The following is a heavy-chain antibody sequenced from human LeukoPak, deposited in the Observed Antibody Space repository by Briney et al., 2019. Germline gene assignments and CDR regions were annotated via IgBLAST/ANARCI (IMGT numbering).Heavy chain of an antibody. CDR1: GYSISSGHY. J-gene: IGHJ4*02. CDR3: ARGRTNYDFWSGSPSPFDY. Sequence: SQTLSLTCTVSGYSISSGHYWGWIRPPPGKGLEWIGSIYHSGSTNYNPSLKSRVTISVDTSKNQFSLKLRSVTAADTVVYYCARGRTNYDFWSGSPSPFDYWGQGTLVTVSS. CDR2: IYHSGST. D-gene: IGHD3-3*01. V-gene: IGHV4-38-2*02.